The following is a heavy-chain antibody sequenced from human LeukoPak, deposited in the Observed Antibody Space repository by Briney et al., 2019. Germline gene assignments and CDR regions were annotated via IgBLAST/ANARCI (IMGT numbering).Heavy chain of an antibody. J-gene: IGHJ4*02. V-gene: IGHV3-23*01. CDR1: GFTFSDYY. Sequence: GGSLRLSCAASGFTFSDYYMSWVRQAPGKGLEWVSAISGSGGSTYYADSVKGRFTISRDNSKNTLYLQMNSLRAEDTAVYYCAKVRTVYDSSGYYYYFDYWGQGTLVTVSS. D-gene: IGHD3-22*01. CDR3: AKVRTVYDSSGYYYYFDY. CDR2: ISGSGGST.